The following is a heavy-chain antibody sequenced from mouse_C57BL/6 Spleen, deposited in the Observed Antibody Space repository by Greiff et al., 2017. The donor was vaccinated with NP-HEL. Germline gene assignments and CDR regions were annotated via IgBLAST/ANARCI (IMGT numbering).Heavy chain of an antibody. CDR3: VREDEYGSSYGVDY. V-gene: IGHV3-6*01. D-gene: IGHD1-1*01. J-gene: IGHJ2*01. CDR1: GYSITSGYY. CDR2: ISYAGSN. Sequence: VQLQQSGPGLVKPSQSLSLTCSVTGYSITSGYYWNWIRQFPANKLEWMGYISYAGSNNYNPSRKNRISITRDTSKNQSFLKLNSVTTEDTATYYWVREDEYGSSYGVDYWGQGTTRTVSA.